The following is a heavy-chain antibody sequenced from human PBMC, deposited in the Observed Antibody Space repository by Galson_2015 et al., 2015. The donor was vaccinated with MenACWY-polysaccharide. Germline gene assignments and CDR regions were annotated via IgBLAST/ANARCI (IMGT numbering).Heavy chain of an antibody. CDR3: ARDVHYNDYLGYYFDY. D-gene: IGHD4-11*01. V-gene: IGHV3-33*01. J-gene: IGHJ4*01. Sequence: SLRLSCAASDLTFSAHGMHWVRQAPGKGLEWVAAIWYDGGKRYYADAVEGRFAVSRDNSQSTLYLQTDSLGVEDTAMYYCARDVHYNDYLGYYFDYWGQGTLVTVSS. CDR1: DLTFSAHG. CDR2: IWYDGGKR.